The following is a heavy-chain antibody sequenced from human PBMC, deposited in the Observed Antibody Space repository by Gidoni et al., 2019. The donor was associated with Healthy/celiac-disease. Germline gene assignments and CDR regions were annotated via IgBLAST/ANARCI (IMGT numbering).Heavy chain of an antibody. CDR2: INPNSGGT. D-gene: IGHD3-10*01. J-gene: IGHJ6*02. CDR1: GYTFTGYY. Sequence: QVQLVQSGAEAKKPGASVKVSCKASGYTFTGYYMHWVRQAPGQGLEWMGCINPNSGGTNYAQKFQGRVTMTMDTSISTAYMELSRLRSDDTAVYYCASGMVRGPAGGYYYYYGMDVWGQGTTVTVSS. V-gene: IGHV1-2*02. CDR3: ASGMVRGPAGGYYYYYGMDV.